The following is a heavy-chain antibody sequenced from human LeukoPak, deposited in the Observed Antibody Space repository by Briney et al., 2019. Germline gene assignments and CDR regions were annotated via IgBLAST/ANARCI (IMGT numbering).Heavy chain of an antibody. CDR1: GYTFTSYE. CDR3: ARGLGSYDSSENTRPMISF. V-gene: IGHV1-8*01. CDR2: MNPNSGDT. Sequence: GASVKVSCKASGYTFTSYEINWVRQATAQGLEWMGWMNPNSGDTAYAQKFQGRITMTRSTSISTAYMELSSLRSEDTAVYYCARGLGSYDSSENTRPMISFWGQGTLVTVSS. J-gene: IGHJ4*02. D-gene: IGHD3-22*01.